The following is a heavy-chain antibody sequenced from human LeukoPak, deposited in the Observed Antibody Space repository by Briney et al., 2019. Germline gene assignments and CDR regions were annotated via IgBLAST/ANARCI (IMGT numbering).Heavy chain of an antibody. J-gene: IGHJ5*02. Sequence: SQTLSLTCTVSGASISSGEYYWSWIRQPAGKGLEWIGRIYTSGSTNYNPSLKSRVTISVDTSKNQFSLKLSSVTAADTAVYFCAREVFELWLDTNWFDPWGQGTLVTVSS. D-gene: IGHD6-19*01. CDR3: AREVFELWLDTNWFDP. CDR1: GASISSGEYY. CDR2: IYTSGST. V-gene: IGHV4-61*02.